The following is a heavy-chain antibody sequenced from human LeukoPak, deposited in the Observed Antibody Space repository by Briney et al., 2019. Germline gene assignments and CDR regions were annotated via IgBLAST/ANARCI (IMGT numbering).Heavy chain of an antibody. D-gene: IGHD1-14*01. CDR2: IFPGDSDS. CDR3: ARHGRTGEGSIDT. V-gene: IGHV5-51*01. CDR1: GYSFTNYW. J-gene: IGHJ5*02. Sequence: LGESLKISCQSSGYSFTNYWIGWVRQLPGKGLEWMGIIFPGDSDSKYSPSFQGQVTLSADKSIGTAFLQWSGLKAADTAMYYCARHGRTGEGSIDTWGQGTLVTVSS.